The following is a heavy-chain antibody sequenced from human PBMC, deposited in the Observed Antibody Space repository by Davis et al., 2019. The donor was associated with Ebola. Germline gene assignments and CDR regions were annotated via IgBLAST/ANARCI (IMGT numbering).Heavy chain of an antibody. CDR3: ARERFVTVTTPSRYMDV. Sequence: ASVKVSCKASGYTFTSYGISWVRQAPGQGLEWMGWISAYNGNTNYAQKLQGRVTMTTDTSTSTAYMELRSLRSDDTAVYYCARERFVTVTTPSRYMDVWGKGTTVTVSS. CDR2: ISAYNGNT. D-gene: IGHD4-11*01. CDR1: GYTFTSYG. V-gene: IGHV1-18*04. J-gene: IGHJ6*03.